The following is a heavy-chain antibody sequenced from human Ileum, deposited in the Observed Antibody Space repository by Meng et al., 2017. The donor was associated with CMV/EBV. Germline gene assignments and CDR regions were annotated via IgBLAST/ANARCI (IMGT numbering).Heavy chain of an antibody. J-gene: IGHJ4*02. D-gene: IGHD4-23*01. CDR1: GGTFSSYA. CDR3: ARRDGGHGGVVDY. Sequence: ASVKVSCKASGGTFSSYAISWVRQAPGQGLEWMGWISAYNGNTNYAQELQGRVTMTTDTSTSTAYMELRSLRSDDTAMYYCARRDGGHGGVVDYWGQGTLVTVSS. V-gene: IGHV1-18*01. CDR2: ISAYNGNT.